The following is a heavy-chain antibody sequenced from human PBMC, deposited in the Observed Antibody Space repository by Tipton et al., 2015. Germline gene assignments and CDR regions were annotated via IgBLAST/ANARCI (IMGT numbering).Heavy chain of an antibody. CDR3: ARSDDYEDY. CDR1: GGSISSGDYY. D-gene: IGHD4-17*01. J-gene: IGHJ4*02. CDR2: IYYSGST. V-gene: IGHV4-30-4*01. Sequence: LRLSCTVSGGSISSGDYYWSWIRQPPGKGLEWIGYIYYSGSTYYNPSLKGRVTISVDTPKNQFSLKLRSVTAADTAVYYCARSDDYEDYWGQGTLVTVSS.